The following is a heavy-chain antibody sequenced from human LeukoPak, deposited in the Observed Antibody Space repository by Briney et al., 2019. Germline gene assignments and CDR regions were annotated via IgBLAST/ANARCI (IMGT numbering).Heavy chain of an antibody. V-gene: IGHV3-66*01. CDR1: GFTFSSYG. CDR2: IYSGGST. J-gene: IGHJ3*02. D-gene: IGHD3-10*01. CDR3: ARESEGGIYGSGAFDI. Sequence: GGTLRLSCAASGFTFSSYGMSWVRQAPGKGLEWVSVIYSGGSTYYADSVKGRFTISRDNSKNTLYLQMNSLRAEDTAVYYCARESEGGIYGSGAFDIWGQGTMVTVSS.